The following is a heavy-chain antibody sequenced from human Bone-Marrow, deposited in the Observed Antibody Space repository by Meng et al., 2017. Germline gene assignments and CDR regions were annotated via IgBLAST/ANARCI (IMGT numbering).Heavy chain of an antibody. CDR2: INHSGST. V-gene: IGHV4-34*01. CDR3: ARGPTTMAHDFDY. CDR1: GGSFSDYY. Sequence: AHLQQWGAGLLKPSDTLSLTCVVSGGSFSDYYWSWIRQPPGKGLEWIGEINHSGSTNYNPSLESRATISVDTSQNNLSLKLSSVTAADSAVYYCARGPTTMAHDFDYWGQGTLVTVSS. J-gene: IGHJ4*02. D-gene: IGHD4-11*01.